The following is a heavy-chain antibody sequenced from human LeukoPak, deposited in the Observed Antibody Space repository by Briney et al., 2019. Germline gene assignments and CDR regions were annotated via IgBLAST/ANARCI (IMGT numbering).Heavy chain of an antibody. CDR2: ISGSGGTT. V-gene: IGHV3-48*03. Sequence: PGGSLRLSCAASGFTFSTYEMSWVRQAPGAGLEWVSYISGSGGTTYYADSVKGRFTISRDNAKNSLYLQMNSLRDEDAAVYYCAGGALLVVLTTAAFDIWGQGTMVTVSS. J-gene: IGHJ3*02. D-gene: IGHD2-15*01. CDR1: GFTFSTYE. CDR3: AGGALLVVLTTAAFDI.